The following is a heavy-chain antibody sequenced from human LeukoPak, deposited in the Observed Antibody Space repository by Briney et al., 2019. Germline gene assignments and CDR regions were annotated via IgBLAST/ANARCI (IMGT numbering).Heavy chain of an antibody. D-gene: IGHD3-10*01. Sequence: ASVKVSCKASGYTFTTYGISWVRQAPGQGLEWMGWISTTNGNTAYGKKFQDRVTMTTDTSTTTAYIELRTLRSDDTAVYYCARVVDYYGSGSYYHYDYWGQGTLVTVSS. CDR3: ARVVDYYGSGSYYHYDY. V-gene: IGHV1-18*01. J-gene: IGHJ4*02. CDR1: GYTFTTYG. CDR2: ISTTNGNT.